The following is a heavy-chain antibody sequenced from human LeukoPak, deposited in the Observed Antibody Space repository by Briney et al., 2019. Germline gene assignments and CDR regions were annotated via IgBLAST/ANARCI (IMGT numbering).Heavy chain of an antibody. Sequence: GGSLRLSCAASGFNFTTSAMSWVRQTPGKGLEWVSTISGSGGSTYYADSVRGRFTISRDTSKNTLFLQMNSLRAEDTALYYCAKRTTDYWGQGTLVTVSS. CDR2: ISGSGGST. J-gene: IGHJ4*02. CDR3: AKRTTDY. CDR1: GFNFTTSA. D-gene: IGHD1-7*01. V-gene: IGHV3-23*01.